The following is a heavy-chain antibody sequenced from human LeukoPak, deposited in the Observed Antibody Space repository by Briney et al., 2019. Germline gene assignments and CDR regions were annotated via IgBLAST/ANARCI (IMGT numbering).Heavy chain of an antibody. Sequence: QSGGSLRLSCAASGLSFSSQWMTWVRQAPGKGPEWVANIAGDGSKKFYVDSVEGRFTISRDNAENSLYLQMNSLRVEDTAVYYCARDGGWRVLDHWGQGTLVTVSS. CDR3: ARDGGWRVLDH. CDR1: GLSFSSQW. V-gene: IGHV3-7*01. CDR2: IAGDGSKK. J-gene: IGHJ4*02. D-gene: IGHD2-15*01.